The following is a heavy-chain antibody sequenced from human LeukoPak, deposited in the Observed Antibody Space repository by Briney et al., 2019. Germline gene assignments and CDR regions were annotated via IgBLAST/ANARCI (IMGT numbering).Heavy chain of an antibody. D-gene: IGHD3-22*01. CDR2: ISGSGDST. Sequence: GGSLRLSCAASGFTFSSYAMSWVRQAPGKGLEWVSAISGSGDSTYYADSVKGRFTISRDNSKNTLYLQMNSLRSEDTAVYYCATDPHYYDSSGPSVSWGQGTLVTVSS. J-gene: IGHJ5*02. CDR3: ATDPHYYDSSGPSVS. V-gene: IGHV3-23*01. CDR1: GFTFSSYA.